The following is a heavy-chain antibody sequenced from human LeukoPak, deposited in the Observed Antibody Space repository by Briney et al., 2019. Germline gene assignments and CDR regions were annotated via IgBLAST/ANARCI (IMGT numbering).Heavy chain of an antibody. D-gene: IGHD6-13*01. Sequence: PGGSLRLSCAASGFTFNRYAMNWVRQTPGKGLEWVSGISGSGDSTYYADSVKGRFTISKDNSKNTVYLQMSSLRVDDTAVYYCAKAASSSWPSYYYGMDVWGQGTTVTVSS. V-gene: IGHV3-23*01. J-gene: IGHJ6*02. CDR2: ISGSGDST. CDR3: AKAASSSWPSYYYGMDV. CDR1: GFTFNRYA.